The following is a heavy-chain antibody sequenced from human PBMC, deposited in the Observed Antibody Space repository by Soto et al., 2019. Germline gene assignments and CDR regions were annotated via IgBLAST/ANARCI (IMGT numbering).Heavy chain of an antibody. V-gene: IGHV4-59*01. D-gene: IGHD5-12*01. J-gene: IGHJ5*02. CDR2: IYYSGRT. Sequence: QLQLQESGPGLVKPSETLSLTCTVSGGSISTYYWNWIRQPPGKGLEWFGDIYYSGRTNYNPSLKRRVAISVDMSKNQFSLNLSSVTPADTAVYYCARGRGYSGQRRGWFDPWGQGTLVTVSS. CDR3: ARGRGYSGQRRGWFDP. CDR1: GGSISTYY.